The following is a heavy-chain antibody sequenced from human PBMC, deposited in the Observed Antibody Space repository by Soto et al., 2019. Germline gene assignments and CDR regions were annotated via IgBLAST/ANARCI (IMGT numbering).Heavy chain of an antibody. CDR1: GGSIGSGGYS. CDR2: IYHSGST. CDR3: AAGLYYYYYGMDV. D-gene: IGHD6-13*01. V-gene: IGHV4-30-2*01. J-gene: IGHJ6*02. Sequence: NPSETLSLTCAVSGGSIGSGGYSWSWIRQPPGKGLEWIGYIYHSGSTYYNPSLKSRVTISVDRSKNQFSLKLSSVTAADTAVYYCAAGLYYYYYGMDVWGQGTTVTVSS.